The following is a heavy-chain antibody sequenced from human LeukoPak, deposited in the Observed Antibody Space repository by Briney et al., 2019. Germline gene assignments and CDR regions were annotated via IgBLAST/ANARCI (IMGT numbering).Heavy chain of an antibody. V-gene: IGHV1-2*02. CDR3: ARHPAAAGYYYYYMDV. CDR1: GYTFTSYD. D-gene: IGHD6-13*01. Sequence: ASVKVSCKASGYTFTSYDINWVRQATGQGLEWMGWINPNSGGTNYAQKFQGRVTMTRDTSISTAYMELSRLRSDDTAVYYCARHPAAAGYYYYYMDVWGKGTTVTVSS. J-gene: IGHJ6*03. CDR2: INPNSGGT.